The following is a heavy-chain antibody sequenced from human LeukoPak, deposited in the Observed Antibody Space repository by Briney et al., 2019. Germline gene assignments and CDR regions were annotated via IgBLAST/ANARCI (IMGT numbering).Heavy chain of an antibody. CDR2: IIPIFGTA. Sequence: EASVKVSCKASGGTFSSYAISWVRQPPGQGLEWMGGIIPIFGTANYAQKFQGRVTITADESTSTAYMELSSLRSEDTAVYYCARVFGCSSTSCYSYYFDYWGQGTLVTVSS. J-gene: IGHJ4*02. CDR3: ARVFGCSSTSCYSYYFDY. V-gene: IGHV1-69*13. CDR1: GGTFSSYA. D-gene: IGHD2-2*01.